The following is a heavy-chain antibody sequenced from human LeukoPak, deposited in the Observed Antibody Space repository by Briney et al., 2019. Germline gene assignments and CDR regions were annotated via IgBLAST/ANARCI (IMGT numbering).Heavy chain of an antibody. D-gene: IGHD3-22*01. CDR3: ARASQAIITYDSSGYMGFDY. Sequence: SVKVSCKASGGTFSSYAISWVRQAPGQGLEWMGGIIPIFGTANYAQKFQGRVTITADESTSTAYMELSSLRSEDTAVYYCARASQAIITYDSSGYMGFDYWGQGTLVTVSS. V-gene: IGHV1-69*01. CDR1: GGTFSSYA. CDR2: IIPIFGTA. J-gene: IGHJ4*02.